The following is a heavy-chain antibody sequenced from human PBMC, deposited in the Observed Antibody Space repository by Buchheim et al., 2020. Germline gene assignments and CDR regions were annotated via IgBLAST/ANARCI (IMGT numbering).Heavy chain of an antibody. J-gene: IGHJ4*02. CDR1: GGSFSGFY. CDR3: ARGRSNYHLFDY. D-gene: IGHD4-11*01. Sequence: QVQLQQWGAGLLKPSETLSLTCAVYGGSFSGFYWSWIRQPPGKGLEWIGEINHSGSTNYNPSLKSRVTISVDTSKNQFSLKLSSVTAADTAVYYCARGRSNYHLFDYWGQGTL. V-gene: IGHV4-34*01. CDR2: INHSGST.